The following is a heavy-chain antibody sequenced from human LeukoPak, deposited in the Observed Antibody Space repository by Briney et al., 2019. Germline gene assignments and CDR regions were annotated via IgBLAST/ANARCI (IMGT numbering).Heavy chain of an antibody. CDR2: ISAYNGNT. J-gene: IGHJ6*02. CDR1: GYTFTSYG. D-gene: IGHD6-19*01. Sequence: ASVKVSCKASGYTFTSYGISWVRQAPGQGLEWMGWISAYNGNTNYAQKLQGRVTMTTDTSTSTAYMELRSLRSDDTAVYYSARASGRWQWLVPNYYYYYGMDVWGQGTTVTVSS. CDR3: ARASGRWQWLVPNYYYYYGMDV. V-gene: IGHV1-18*01.